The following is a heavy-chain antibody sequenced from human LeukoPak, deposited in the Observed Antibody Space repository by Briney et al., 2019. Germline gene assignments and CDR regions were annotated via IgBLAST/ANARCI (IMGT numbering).Heavy chain of an antibody. CDR1: GFTFSSYT. D-gene: IGHD3-16*01. Sequence: GGSLRLSCAASGFTFSSYTLNWVRQAPGKGLEWVSYITSGGSTIYYADSVKGRFTISRDDAKNSLYLQMNSLRAEDTAVYYCARGAGVPYYFDYWGQGTLVTVSS. CDR2: ITSGGSTI. V-gene: IGHV3-48*01. CDR3: ARGAGVPYYFDY. J-gene: IGHJ4*02.